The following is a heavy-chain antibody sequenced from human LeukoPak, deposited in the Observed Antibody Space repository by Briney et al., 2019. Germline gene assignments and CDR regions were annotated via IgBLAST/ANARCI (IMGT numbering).Heavy chain of an antibody. Sequence: PGGSLRLSCAASGFTFSSYAMSWVRQAPGKGLEWVSAISGSGDSTYYGDSVKGRFTISRDNSKSTLYLQMNSLRADDTAVYYCARDSNGPAFWGQGTLVTVSS. CDR1: GFTFSSYA. D-gene: IGHD6-19*01. V-gene: IGHV3-23*01. CDR3: ARDSNGPAF. CDR2: ISGSGDST. J-gene: IGHJ4*02.